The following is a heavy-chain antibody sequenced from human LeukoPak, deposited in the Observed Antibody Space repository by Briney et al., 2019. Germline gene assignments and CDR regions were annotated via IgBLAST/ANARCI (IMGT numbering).Heavy chain of an antibody. V-gene: IGHV3-33*01. Sequence: GGSLRLSCAASGFTFRNHGMHWVRQAPGKGLEWLAVIWYDGSEKYYADSVQGRFTVSRDNSKNALYLQLNSLGAEDTAVYYCARDRNFPAYYFDFWGREPWSPSP. J-gene: IGHJ4*02. CDR1: GFTFRNHG. CDR3: ARDRNFPAYYFDF. D-gene: IGHD3-10*01. CDR2: IWYDGSEK.